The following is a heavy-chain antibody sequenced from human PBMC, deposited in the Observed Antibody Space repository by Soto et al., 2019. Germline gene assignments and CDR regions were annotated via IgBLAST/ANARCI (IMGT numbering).Heavy chain of an antibody. CDR2: IYHSGST. D-gene: IGHD6-19*01. Sequence: SESLSLTCAVSGGSISSGGYSWSWIRQPPGKGLEWIGYIYHSGSTYYNPSLKSRVTISVDRSKNQFSLKLSSVTAADTAVYYCARGGIAVAGTGYYYYGMDVWGQGTTVTVSS. J-gene: IGHJ6*02. CDR3: ARGGIAVAGTGYYYYGMDV. V-gene: IGHV4-30-2*01. CDR1: GGSISSGGYS.